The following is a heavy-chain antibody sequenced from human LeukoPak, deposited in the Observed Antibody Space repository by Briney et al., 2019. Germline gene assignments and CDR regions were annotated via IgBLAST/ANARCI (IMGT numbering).Heavy chain of an antibody. V-gene: IGHV3-48*03. J-gene: IGHJ6*04. CDR3: AELGITMIGGV. Sequence: GGSLRLSCATSGFTFSSYAMHWVRQAPGKGLEWVSYISSSGSTIYYADSVKGRFTISRDNAKNSLYLQMNSLRAEDTAVYYCAELGITMIGGVWGIGTTVTISS. D-gene: IGHD3-10*02. CDR2: ISSSGSTI. CDR1: GFTFSSYA.